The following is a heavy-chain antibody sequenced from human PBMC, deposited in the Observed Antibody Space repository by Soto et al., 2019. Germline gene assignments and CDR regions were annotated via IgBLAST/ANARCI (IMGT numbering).Heavy chain of an antibody. CDR1: GGSISSGGYY. V-gene: IGHV4-31*03. D-gene: IGHD2-21*02. Sequence: QVQLQESGPGLVKPSQTLSLTCTVSGGSISSGGYYWSWIRQHPGKGLEWIGYIYYSGSTYYNPSLRSRVTIAVDTSKNQFSLKLSSVTAADTAVYYCARGDPEDYFDYWGQGTLVTVSS. J-gene: IGHJ4*02. CDR3: ARGDPEDYFDY. CDR2: IYYSGST.